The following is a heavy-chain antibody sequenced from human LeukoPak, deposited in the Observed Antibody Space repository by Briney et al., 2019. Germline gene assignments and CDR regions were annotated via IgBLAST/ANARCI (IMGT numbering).Heavy chain of an antibody. D-gene: IGHD4-17*01. CDR2: ISFDGSDE. CDR3: AKQDDFGDYCLDY. V-gene: IGHV3-30*18. Sequence: GGPLRLSCEASGFSFSSDAMHWVRQAPGKGLEWVTGISFDGSDENYADSVKGRFTISRDNSKNTVYLQMNNLRVEDTAVYYCAKQDDFGDYCLDYWGQGTLVTVSS. CDR1: GFSFSSDA. J-gene: IGHJ4*02.